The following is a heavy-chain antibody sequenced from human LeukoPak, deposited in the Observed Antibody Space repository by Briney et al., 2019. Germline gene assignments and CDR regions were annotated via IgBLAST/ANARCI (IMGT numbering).Heavy chain of an antibody. CDR2: IYYSGST. V-gene: IGHV4-39*07. Sequence: SETLSLACTVSGGSISSSSYYWGWIRQPPGKGLEWIGSIYYSGSTYYNPSLKSRVTISVDTSKNQFSLKLSSVTAADTAVYYCARIFDPDFWSDYYNLPLVGYFDYWGQGTLVTVSS. CDR3: ARIFDPDFWSDYYNLPLVGYFDY. D-gene: IGHD3-3*01. CDR1: GGSISSSSYY. J-gene: IGHJ4*02.